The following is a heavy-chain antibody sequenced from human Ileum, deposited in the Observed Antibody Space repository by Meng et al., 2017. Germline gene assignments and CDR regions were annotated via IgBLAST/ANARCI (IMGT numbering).Heavy chain of an antibody. D-gene: IGHD3-22*01. CDR1: GGSISSYY. J-gene: IGHJ4*02. Sequence: QVQLQESGPGLVKPSETLSLTCTVSGGSISSYYWSWIRQPPRKGLEWNGYIDYNGSTNYNPSLKSRLTMSVDTSKNQFSLKLSSVTAADTAVYYCARREYDSRGYYFDYWGQGTLVTVSS. CDR2: IDYNGST. V-gene: IGHV4-59*08. CDR3: ARREYDSRGYYFDY.